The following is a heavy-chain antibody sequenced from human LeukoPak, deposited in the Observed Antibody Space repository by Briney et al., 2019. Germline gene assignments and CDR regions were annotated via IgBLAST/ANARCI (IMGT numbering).Heavy chain of an antibody. Sequence: PGGSLRLSCAASGFTFDDYAMHWVRQAPGKGLEWVSAISWNSGSIGYADSVKGRFTISRDNSKNSLYLQMNSLRAEDTASYYCAKDIAVAGTGYFDYWGQGSLVTVSS. V-gene: IGHV3-9*01. J-gene: IGHJ4*02. CDR2: ISWNSGSI. CDR3: AKDIAVAGTGYFDY. CDR1: GFTFDDYA. D-gene: IGHD6-19*01.